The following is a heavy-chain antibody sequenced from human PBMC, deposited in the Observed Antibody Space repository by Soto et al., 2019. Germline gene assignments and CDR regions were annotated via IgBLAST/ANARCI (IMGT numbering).Heavy chain of an antibody. J-gene: IGHJ6*02. CDR2: IIPIFGTA. V-gene: IGHV1-69*13. Sequence: GASVKVSCKASGGTFSSYAISWVRQAPGQGLEWMGGIIPIFGTANYAQKFQGRVTITADESTSTAYMELSSLRSEDTAVYYCARDHRGRIGEPDSTWVDYYYYGMDVWGQGTTVTVSS. CDR3: ARDHRGRIGEPDSTWVDYYYYGMDV. D-gene: IGHD3-10*01. CDR1: GGTFSSYA.